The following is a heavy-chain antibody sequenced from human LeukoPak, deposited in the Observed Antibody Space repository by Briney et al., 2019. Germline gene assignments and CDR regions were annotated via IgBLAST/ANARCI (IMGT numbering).Heavy chain of an antibody. CDR2: INPSSDDT. Sequence: ASVKVSCKASGYPFTGYYIHWVRQAPGQGLEWMGWINPSSDDTKYAQNFQGRVTMTRDTIINTAYMELSRLRSDDTAVYYCARNDWNDPWFDPWGQGTLVTVSS. D-gene: IGHD1-1*01. CDR3: ARNDWNDPWFDP. J-gene: IGHJ5*02. CDR1: GYPFTGYY. V-gene: IGHV1-2*02.